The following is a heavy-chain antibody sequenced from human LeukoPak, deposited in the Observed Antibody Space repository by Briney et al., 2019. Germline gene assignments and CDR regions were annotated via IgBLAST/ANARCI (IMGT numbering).Heavy chain of an antibody. CDR3: SRLSYYYDSSGYYRYYFDY. CDR1: GGSISSSNW. Sequence: PSETLSLTCGVSGGSISSSNWWSWVRQPPGKGLEWIGEIYYSGRTNYNPSLKNRVTMSVDKSNNQFSLKLSSVTAADTAVYYCSRLSYYYDSSGYYRYYFDYWGQGTLVTVPS. V-gene: IGHV4-4*02. CDR2: IYYSGRT. D-gene: IGHD3-22*01. J-gene: IGHJ4*02.